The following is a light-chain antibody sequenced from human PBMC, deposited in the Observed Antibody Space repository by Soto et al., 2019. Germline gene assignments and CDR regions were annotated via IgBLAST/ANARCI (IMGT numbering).Light chain of an antibody. J-gene: IGLJ1*01. Sequence: QSALTQPASMSGSPGQSITISCTGTSSDVGGYNFVSWYQQHPGKAPKLMIYDVSNRPSGVSDRFSGSKSGNTASLTIFGLQAEDEADYYCSSYATSILEVFGTGTKLTVL. CDR2: DVS. CDR3: SSYATSILEV. CDR1: SSDVGGYNF. V-gene: IGLV2-14*03.